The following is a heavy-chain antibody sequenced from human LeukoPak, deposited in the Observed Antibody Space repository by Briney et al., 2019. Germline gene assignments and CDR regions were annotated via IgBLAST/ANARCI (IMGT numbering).Heavy chain of an antibody. Sequence: GGSLRLSCAASGVSFSRHWMSWARQAPGKGLEWVANIKQDGSEKYYVDSVKGRFTISRDNAQNSLHLQMNSLRAEDTAVYYCARAPRRGVMDVWGKGTTVSVSS. CDR2: IKQDGSEK. J-gene: IGHJ6*03. D-gene: IGHD3-10*01. CDR3: ARAPRRGVMDV. V-gene: IGHV3-7*01. CDR1: GVSFSRHW.